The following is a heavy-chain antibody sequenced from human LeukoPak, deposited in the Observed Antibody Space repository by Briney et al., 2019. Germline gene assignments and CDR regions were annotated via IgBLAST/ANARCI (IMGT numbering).Heavy chain of an antibody. CDR3: TTGYSMYYFDY. J-gene: IGHJ4*02. CDR1: GFTFGDYA. Sequence: GRSLRLSCTASGFTFGDYAMSWVRQAPGKGLEWVGFIRSKAYGGTTEYAASVKGRFTISRDDSKSIAYLQMNSLKTEDTAVYYCTTGYSMYYFDYWGQGTLVTVSS. D-gene: IGHD1-26*01. V-gene: IGHV3-49*04. CDR2: IRSKAYGGTT.